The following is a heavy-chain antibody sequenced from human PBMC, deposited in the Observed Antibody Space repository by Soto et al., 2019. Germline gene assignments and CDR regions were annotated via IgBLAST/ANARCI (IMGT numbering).Heavy chain of an antibody. V-gene: IGHV3-23*01. Sequence: XGSLRLSGAASGFSCRSYAMSGVRQAPGKGLEWVSAISGSGGSTYYADSVKGRFTISRDNSKNTLYLQMNSLSAEDTAVYYCASRYCSSTSCYPYYYGMDVWGQGTTVTVSS. CDR1: GFSCRSYA. CDR2: ISGSGGST. D-gene: IGHD2-2*01. J-gene: IGHJ6*02. CDR3: ASRYCSSTSCYPYYYGMDV.